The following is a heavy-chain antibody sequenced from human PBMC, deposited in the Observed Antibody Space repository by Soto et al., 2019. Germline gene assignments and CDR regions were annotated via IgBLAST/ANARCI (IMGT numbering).Heavy chain of an antibody. J-gene: IGHJ6*03. CDR1: GFTFSSYA. CDR2: ISGSGGST. Sequence: GGSLRLSCAASGFTFSSYAMSWVRQAPGKGLEWVSAISGSGGSTYYADSVKGRFTISRDNSKNTLYLQMNSLSAEDTAVYYCAKDGRITIFGVVPRPYYMDVWGKGTTVTVSS. D-gene: IGHD3-3*01. CDR3: AKDGRITIFGVVPRPYYMDV. V-gene: IGHV3-23*01.